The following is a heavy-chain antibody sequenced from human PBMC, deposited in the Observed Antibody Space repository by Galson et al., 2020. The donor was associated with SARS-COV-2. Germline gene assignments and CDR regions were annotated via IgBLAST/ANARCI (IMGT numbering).Heavy chain of an antibody. Sequence: KVSCKASGYTFTSYGISWVRQAPGQGLEWMGWISAYNGNTNYAQKLQGRVTMTTDTSTSTAYMELRSLRSDDTAVYYCARGYGSGSYRVYYYYGMDVWGQGTTVTVSS. CDR1: GYTFTSYG. V-gene: IGHV1-18*04. J-gene: IGHJ6*02. D-gene: IGHD3-10*01. CDR2: ISAYNGNT. CDR3: ARGYGSGSYRVYYYYGMDV.